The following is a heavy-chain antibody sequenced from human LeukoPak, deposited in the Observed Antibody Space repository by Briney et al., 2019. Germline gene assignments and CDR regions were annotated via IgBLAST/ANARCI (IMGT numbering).Heavy chain of an antibody. CDR1: CGSINSHSYY. CDR2: VYYDGTS. D-gene: IGHD5-24*01. Sequence: PSETLSLTCTVSCGSINSHSYYWGWIRQPPGKGLEWIGSVYYDGTSYSNPSLKTRVGVFVDTSRDQFSLDLDFVTAADTALYYCVRHISTNTGYFDSCGQGTLVSVSS. V-gene: IGHV4-39*01. CDR3: VRHISTNTGYFDS. J-gene: IGHJ4*02.